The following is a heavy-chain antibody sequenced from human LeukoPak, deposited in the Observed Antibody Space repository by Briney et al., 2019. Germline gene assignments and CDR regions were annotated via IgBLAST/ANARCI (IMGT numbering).Heavy chain of an antibody. D-gene: IGHD2-15*01. V-gene: IGHV6-1*01. Sequence: SQTLSLTCAISGDSVSSNSATWNWIRQSPSRGLEWLGRTYYRSKWYNDYAVSVNSRITINPDTSKNQFSLQLNSVTPEDTAVYYCVREITVVVVAATWYWFDPWGQGTLVTVSS. CDR1: GDSVSSNSAT. CDR2: TYYRSKWYN. J-gene: IGHJ5*02. CDR3: VREITVVVVAATWYWFDP.